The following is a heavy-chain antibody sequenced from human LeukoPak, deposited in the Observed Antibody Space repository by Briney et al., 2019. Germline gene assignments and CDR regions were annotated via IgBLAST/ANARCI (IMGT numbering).Heavy chain of an antibody. V-gene: IGHV4-34*01. CDR1: GGSFGGYY. Sequence: SETLSLTCAVYGGSFGGYYWSWIRQPPGKGLEWIGEINHSGSTNYNPSLKSRVTISVDTSKNQFSLKLSSVTAADTAVYYCARDSRMYSSGWYPYWGQGTLVTVSS. J-gene: IGHJ4*02. D-gene: IGHD6-19*01. CDR2: INHSGST. CDR3: ARDSRMYSSGWYPY.